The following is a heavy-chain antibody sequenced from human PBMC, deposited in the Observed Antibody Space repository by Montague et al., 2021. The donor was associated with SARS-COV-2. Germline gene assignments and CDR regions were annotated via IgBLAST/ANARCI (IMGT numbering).Heavy chain of an antibody. V-gene: IGHV6-1*01. CDR2: TYYRSWWRS. Sequence: CAISGDSVSSPSASWNWISQSPSRGLEWLGRTYYRSWWRSQYPGSLESRITISGGTSKNQFSLQLNSVTPEDTAVYYCASAFYGDHWAFDVWGQGTMVTVSS. CDR1: GDSVSSPSAS. D-gene: IGHD3-3*02. J-gene: IGHJ3*01. CDR3: ASAFYGDHWAFDV.